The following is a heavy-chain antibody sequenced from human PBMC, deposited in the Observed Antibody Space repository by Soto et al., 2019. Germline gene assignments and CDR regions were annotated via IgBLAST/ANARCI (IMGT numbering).Heavy chain of an antibody. CDR1: GYTFTSFG. J-gene: IGHJ6*02. Sequence: GASVKVSCKTSGYTFTSFGVSWVRQALGQGLEWLGWISGYNGKTEYAETVQDRVTMTADISTSTAYLEMRGLRPDDTAVYFCGRSRYDYHWYAMDVWGQGTTVTVSS. CDR2: ISGYNGKT. V-gene: IGHV1-18*04. CDR3: GRSRYDYHWYAMDV. D-gene: IGHD1-20*01.